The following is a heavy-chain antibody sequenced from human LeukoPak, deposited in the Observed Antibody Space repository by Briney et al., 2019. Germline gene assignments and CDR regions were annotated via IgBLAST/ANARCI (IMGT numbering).Heavy chain of an antibody. Sequence: SVKVSCKASGGTFSSYTISWVRQAPGQGLEWMGGIVPMLGILNYAQKFQGRVTITADKSTSTAYMELSSLRSEDTAVYYCATRSSTSLDYYYYGMDVWGQGTTVTVSS. J-gene: IGHJ6*02. CDR1: GGTFSSYT. CDR2: IVPMLGIL. D-gene: IGHD2-2*01. V-gene: IGHV1-69*02. CDR3: ATRSSTSLDYYYYGMDV.